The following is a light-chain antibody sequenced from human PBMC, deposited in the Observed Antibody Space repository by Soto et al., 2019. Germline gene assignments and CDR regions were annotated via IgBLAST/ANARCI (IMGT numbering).Light chain of an antibody. CDR2: RAS. J-gene: IGKJ4*01. CDR1: QIVTGS. V-gene: IGKV3-11*01. CDR3: QQRAKWPLT. Sequence: EIVLTQSPATLSLSPGERATVSCRASQIVTGSVAWYQQKPGQSPRLLIYRASERASGIPARFTGSGSGTEFTLTISSLETEDFVMYYCQQRAKWPLTFGGGTKVEIK.